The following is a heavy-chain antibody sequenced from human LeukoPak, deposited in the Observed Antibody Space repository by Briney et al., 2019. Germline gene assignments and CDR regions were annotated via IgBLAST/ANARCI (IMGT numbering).Heavy chain of an antibody. CDR1: GFAVHTFA. D-gene: IGHD5-24*01. J-gene: IGHJ4*02. V-gene: IGHV3-23*01. Sequence: PGGSLRLSCAVSGFAVHTFAMSWVRQAPGKGLEWLSSITKYDGRAYYAGSVRGRFTISRDSSQNELYLQMNSLRADDSAIYYCAKDHSADGWPTFEYWGRGTLVTVSS. CDR3: AKDHSADGWPTFEY. CDR2: ITKYDGRA.